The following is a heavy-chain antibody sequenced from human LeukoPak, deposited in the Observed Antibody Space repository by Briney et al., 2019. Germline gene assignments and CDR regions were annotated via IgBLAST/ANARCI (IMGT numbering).Heavy chain of an antibody. Sequence: GRSLRLSCAASGFTFRRYGMHWVRQAPGKGLEWVGRIKRIIDGGTTDYAAPVKGRFTVSRDDSVNTLYLQMSSLKTEDTAVYYCAAQGGSGDLRYWGQGTLVTVSS. CDR3: AAQGGSGDLRY. D-gene: IGHD4-17*01. CDR1: GFTFRRYG. CDR2: IKRIIDGGTT. V-gene: IGHV3-15*01. J-gene: IGHJ4*02.